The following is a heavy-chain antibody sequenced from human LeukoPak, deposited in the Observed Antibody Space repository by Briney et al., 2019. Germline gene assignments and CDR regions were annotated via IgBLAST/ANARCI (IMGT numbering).Heavy chain of an antibody. CDR2: INPSGGST. D-gene: IGHD1-26*01. CDR3: SRDPPLGNSGSYYLDY. CDR1: GYTFTSYY. Sequence: GASVKVSCKASGYTFTSYYMHWVRQAPGQGLEWMGIINPSGGSTSYAQKFQGRVTITRDMSTSTVYMELSSLRSEDTAVYYCSRDPPLGNSGSYYLDYWGQGTLVTVSS. V-gene: IGHV1-46*01. J-gene: IGHJ4*02.